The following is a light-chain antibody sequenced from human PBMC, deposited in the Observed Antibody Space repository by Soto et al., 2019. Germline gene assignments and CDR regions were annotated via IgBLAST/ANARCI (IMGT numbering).Light chain of an antibody. Sequence: NFMLTQPHSVSESPGKTVTISCTRSSGGIASNYVQWYQQRPGSAPTTVIYEDNQRPSGVPDRFSGSIDSASNSASLTISGLKTEDEADYYCQSYDSSNSVVFGGGTKLTV. CDR1: SGGIASNY. J-gene: IGLJ2*01. V-gene: IGLV6-57*04. CDR2: EDN. CDR3: QSYDSSNSVV.